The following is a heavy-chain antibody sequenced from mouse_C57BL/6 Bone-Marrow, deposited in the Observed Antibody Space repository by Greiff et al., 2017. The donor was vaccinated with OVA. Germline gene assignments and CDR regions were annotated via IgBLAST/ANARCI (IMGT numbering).Heavy chain of an antibody. CDR1: GYTFTDHT. D-gene: IGHD2-2*01. V-gene: IGHV1-78*01. J-gene: IGHJ2*01. CDR2: IYPRDGST. CDR3: ATIYYGYLYNFDY. Sequence: VQLQQSDAELVKPGASVKISCKVSGYTFTDHTIHWMKQRPEQGLEWIGYIYPRDGSTKYNEKFKGKATLTADKSSSTAYMQLNSLTSEDSAVYFCATIYYGYLYNFDYWGQGTTLTVSS.